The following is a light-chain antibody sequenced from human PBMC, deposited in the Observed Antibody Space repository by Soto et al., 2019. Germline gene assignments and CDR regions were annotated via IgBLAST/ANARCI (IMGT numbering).Light chain of an antibody. V-gene: IGKV4-1*01. Sequence: DIVMTQSPDSLAVSLGERATINCKSSQSVLYSSNNNNYLAWYQQKPGQPPKLLIYWASTRESVVPDRFSGSGSGTDFTLTISSLQAEDVAVYYCQQYYSTLYTFGQGTKLEIK. CDR1: QSVLYSSNNNNY. CDR2: WAS. J-gene: IGKJ2*01. CDR3: QQYYSTLYT.